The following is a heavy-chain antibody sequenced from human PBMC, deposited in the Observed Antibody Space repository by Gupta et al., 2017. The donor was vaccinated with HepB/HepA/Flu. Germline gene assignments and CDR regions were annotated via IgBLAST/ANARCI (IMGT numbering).Heavy chain of an antibody. J-gene: IGHJ5*02. CDR1: GFTLSHYN. Sequence: ELQLVESGGGLLLHGGSLHLPCAGSGFTLSHYNMNWVSMAPGKGLEWISYIYKAGTSIYYADSVKGRFTISRDNGKNSLYLQMNSLRTEDTAVYYCSTERAAFEPWGQGTLVTVSS. V-gene: IGHV3-48*01. CDR2: IYKAGTSI. CDR3: STERAAFEP.